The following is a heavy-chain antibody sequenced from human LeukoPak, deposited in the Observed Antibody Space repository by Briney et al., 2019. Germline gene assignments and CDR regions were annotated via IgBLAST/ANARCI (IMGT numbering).Heavy chain of an antibody. CDR2: IYYNGST. Sequence: SETLSLTCTVSGGSISYYYWSWIRQSPGKGLEWIGYIYYNGSTNYNPDLKKRVTMSVDMSKSQFYLKLSSVTAGETAIYYCARKGGHFDYWGQGTLVTVSS. CDR3: ARKGGHFDY. J-gene: IGHJ4*02. CDR1: GGSISYYY. V-gene: IGHV4-59*01. D-gene: IGHD2-15*01.